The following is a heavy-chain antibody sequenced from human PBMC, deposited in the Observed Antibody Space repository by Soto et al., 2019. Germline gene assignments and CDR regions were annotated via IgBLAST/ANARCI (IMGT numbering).Heavy chain of an antibody. CDR2: INPNSGGT. CDR3: ARGEVVAVKIDY. D-gene: IGHD2-15*01. Sequence: ASVKVSCKASGYTFTGYYMHWVRQAPGQGLEWMGWINPNSGGTNYAQKFQGWVTMTRDTSISTAYMELSRLRSDDTAVYYCARGEVVAVKIDYWGQGTLVTVSS. J-gene: IGHJ4*02. CDR1: GYTFTGYY. V-gene: IGHV1-2*04.